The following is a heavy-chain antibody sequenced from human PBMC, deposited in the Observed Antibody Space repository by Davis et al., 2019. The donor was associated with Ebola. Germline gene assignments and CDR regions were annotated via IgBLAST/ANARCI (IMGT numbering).Heavy chain of an antibody. Sequence: MPGGSLRLSCTVSGGSVSSCSYYWSWIRQPPGKGLEWIGEINHSGSTNYNPSLKSRVTISVDTSKNQFSLKLSSVTAADTAVYYCARVRRGGDYFDYWGQGTLVTVSS. J-gene: IGHJ4*02. CDR2: INHSGST. V-gene: IGHV4-39*07. CDR1: GGSVSSCSYY. D-gene: IGHD2-21*01. CDR3: ARVRRGGDYFDY.